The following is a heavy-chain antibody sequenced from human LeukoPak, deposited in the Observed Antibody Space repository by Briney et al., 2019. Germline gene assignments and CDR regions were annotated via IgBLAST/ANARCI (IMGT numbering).Heavy chain of an antibody. Sequence: GGSLRLSCAASGFTFNNFWMTWVRQAPGKGLEWVADIKEDGSGKFYVDSVKGRFTISRDNSKNSVYLQMDSLRVEDTAVYYCVRAGWELDYWGQGTLVTVSS. J-gene: IGHJ4*02. D-gene: IGHD1-26*01. CDR3: VRAGWELDY. CDR1: GFTFNNFW. V-gene: IGHV3-7*01. CDR2: IKEDGSGK.